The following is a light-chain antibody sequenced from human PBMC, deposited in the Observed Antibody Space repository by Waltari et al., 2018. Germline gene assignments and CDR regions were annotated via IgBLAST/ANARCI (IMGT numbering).Light chain of an antibody. CDR2: AAS. CDR3: QQSYSTPLT. Sequence: DIQMTKSPSSLSASVGDRVTITCRESQSISSYLNWYQQKPGKAPKLLIHAASSLQSGVPSRFSGSGSGTDFTLTISSLQPEDFATYYCQQSYSTPLTFGGGTKVEIK. J-gene: IGKJ4*01. V-gene: IGKV1-39*01. CDR1: QSISSY.